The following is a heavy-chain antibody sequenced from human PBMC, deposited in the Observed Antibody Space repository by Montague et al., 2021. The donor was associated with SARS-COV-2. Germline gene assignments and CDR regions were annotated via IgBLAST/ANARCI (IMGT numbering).Heavy chain of an antibody. CDR2: IYSGGSST. J-gene: IGHJ3*02. D-gene: IGHD1-26*01. CDR1: EFAFSSYA. CDR3: AKSAWGVTDALDI. V-gene: IGHV3-23*03. Sequence: SLRLSCPASEFAFSSYAMSWVRQAPGKGLEWVSAIYSGGSSTFYADSVKGRFTISRDNSKNTLYLQMNSLRAEDTAVYYCAKSAWGVTDALDIWGQGTMVTVSS.